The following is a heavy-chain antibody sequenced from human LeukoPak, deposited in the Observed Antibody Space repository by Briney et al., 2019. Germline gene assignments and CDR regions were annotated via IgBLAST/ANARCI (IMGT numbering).Heavy chain of an antibody. D-gene: IGHD6-19*01. CDR2: INPNSGGT. V-gene: IGHV1-2*04. CDR1: GYTFTGYY. CDR3: ARDYSSGHYGMDV. J-gene: IGHJ6*02. Sequence: ASVKVSCKASGYTFTGYYMHWVRQAPGQGLEWMGWINPNSGGTNYAQKFQGWVTMTRDTSISTAYMELSRLRSDDTAVYYCARDYSSGHYGMDVWGQGTTVTVSS.